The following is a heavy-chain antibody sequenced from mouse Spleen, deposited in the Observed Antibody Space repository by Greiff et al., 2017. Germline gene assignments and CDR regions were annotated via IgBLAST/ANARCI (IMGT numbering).Heavy chain of an antibody. Sequence: EVKLQESGPGLVKPSQSLSLTCSVTGYSITSGYYWNWIRQFPGNKLEWMGYISYDGSNNYNPSLKNRISITRDTSKNQFFLKLNSVTTEDTATYYCARDRDYYAFDYWGQGTTLTVSS. CDR2: ISYDGSN. J-gene: IGHJ2*01. V-gene: IGHV3-6*01. CDR1: GYSITSGYY. CDR3: ARDRDYYAFDY. D-gene: IGHD1-1*01.